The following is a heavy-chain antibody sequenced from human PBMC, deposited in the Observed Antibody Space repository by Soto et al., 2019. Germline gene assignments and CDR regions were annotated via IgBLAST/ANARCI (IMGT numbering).Heavy chain of an antibody. J-gene: IGHJ4*02. D-gene: IGHD3-16*02. CDR2: INAGNGDT. V-gene: IGHV1-3*01. CDR1: GYTFTNYA. Sequence: ASVKVSCKASGYTFTNYAMHWVRQAPGQRLEWMGWINAGNGDTKYSQNFQGRVTITRDTSASTAYMELSSLRSEDTAVYYCTRSALRPFGGLIGPFDYWGQGILVTVSS. CDR3: TRSALRPFGGLIGPFDY.